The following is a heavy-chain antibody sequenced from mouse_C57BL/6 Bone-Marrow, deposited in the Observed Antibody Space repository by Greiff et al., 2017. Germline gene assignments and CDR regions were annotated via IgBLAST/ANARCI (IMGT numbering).Heavy chain of an antibody. CDR2: IFPGSGST. Sequence: QVQLKQSGPELVKPGASVKISCKASGYTFTDYYINWVKQRPGQGLEWIGWIFPGSGSTYYNEKFKGKATLTVDKSSSTAYMLLSSLTSEDSAVYFCARERDWDGYYVAFAYWGQGTLVTVSA. D-gene: IGHD2-3*01. CDR3: ARERDWDGYYVAFAY. V-gene: IGHV1-75*01. J-gene: IGHJ3*01. CDR1: GYTFTDYY.